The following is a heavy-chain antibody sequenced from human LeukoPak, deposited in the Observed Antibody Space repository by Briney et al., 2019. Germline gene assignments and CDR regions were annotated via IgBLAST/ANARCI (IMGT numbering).Heavy chain of an antibody. CDR2: IHPSGST. CDR1: GGSFSVYY. J-gene: IGHJ1*01. CDR3: VRGQDQAKSRQ. V-gene: IGHV4-34*01. D-gene: IGHD4/OR15-4a*01. Sequence: SETLSLTCAVYGGSFSVYYWSWYRQPPGKGLEWIGEIHPSGSTHYNPPLASRVIISVDTSKNQFSLKVNSVTAADTDVYYCVRGQDQAKSRQWGQGTLATVSS.